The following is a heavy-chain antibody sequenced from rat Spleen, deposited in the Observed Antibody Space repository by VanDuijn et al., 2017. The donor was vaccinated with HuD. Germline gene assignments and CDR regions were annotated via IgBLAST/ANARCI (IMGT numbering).Heavy chain of an antibody. J-gene: IGHJ2*01. CDR3: TRMRHYFDY. CDR1: GFIFSDHY. CDR2: ISSDGGRT. Sequence: EVQLVESDGGLVQPGRSLKLSCAASGFIFSDHYVAWVRQAPTKGLEWVASISSDGGRTYFPDSVKGRFTISRDNAKSTLYLQMNSLRSEDTATYYCTRMRHYFDYWGQGVMVTVSS. V-gene: IGHV5-20*01.